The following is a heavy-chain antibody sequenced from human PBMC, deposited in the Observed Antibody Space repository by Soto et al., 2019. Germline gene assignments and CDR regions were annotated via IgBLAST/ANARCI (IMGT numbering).Heavy chain of an antibody. D-gene: IGHD4-17*01. CDR1: GFTLSNYA. CDR3: AREDYGLTYYFYGMDV. V-gene: IGHV3-23*01. CDR2: ISGSDGIT. Sequence: GGSLRLSCAASGFTLSNYAMSWVRQAPGKGLEWVSTISGSDGITYYADSVKGRFTISRDNSKNTLYLQLDSLRAEDTAVYYCAREDYGLTYYFYGMDVWGQGTTVTVSS. J-gene: IGHJ6*02.